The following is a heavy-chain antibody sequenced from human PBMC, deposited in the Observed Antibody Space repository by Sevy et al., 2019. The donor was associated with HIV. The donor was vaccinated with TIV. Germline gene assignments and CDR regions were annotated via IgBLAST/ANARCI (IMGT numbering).Heavy chain of an antibody. J-gene: IGHJ4*02. V-gene: IGHV3-30*04. D-gene: IGHD6-13*01. CDR2: ISYDGSNK. Sequence: GGSLRLSCAASGFTFSSYAMHWVRQAPGKGLEWVAVISYDGSNKYYADSVKGRFTISRDNSKNTPYLQMNSLRAEDTAVYYCASSRAAAGYFDYWGQGTLVTVSS. CDR1: GFTFSSYA. CDR3: ASSRAAAGYFDY.